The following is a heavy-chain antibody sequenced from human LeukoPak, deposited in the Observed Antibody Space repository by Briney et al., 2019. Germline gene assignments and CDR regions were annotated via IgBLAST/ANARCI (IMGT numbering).Heavy chain of an antibody. J-gene: IGHJ4*02. Sequence: GASVKVSCKASGYTFTGYYMHWVRQAPGQGLEWMGWINPNSGGTNYAQTFQGRVTMTRDTSISTAYMELSRLRSEDTAMYYCARDRLVGTSSFVDYWGQGTLVTVSS. CDR3: ARDRLVGTSSFVDY. D-gene: IGHD1-26*01. CDR2: INPNSGGT. V-gene: IGHV1-2*02. CDR1: GYTFTGYY.